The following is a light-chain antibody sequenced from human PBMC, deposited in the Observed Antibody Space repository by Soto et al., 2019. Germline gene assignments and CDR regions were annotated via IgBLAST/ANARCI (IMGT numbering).Light chain of an antibody. CDR3: QQRSVWPWT. CDR1: QSVSSN. J-gene: IGKJ1*01. V-gene: IGKV3-15*01. CDR2: GAS. Sequence: EIVMTQSPATLSVSPGERATLSCRASQSVSSNLAWYQQKPGQAPRLLIYGASTRATDIPARFSGSGSGTEFTLTISRLQSEDLAVYYCQQRSVWPWTFGQGTKVDIK.